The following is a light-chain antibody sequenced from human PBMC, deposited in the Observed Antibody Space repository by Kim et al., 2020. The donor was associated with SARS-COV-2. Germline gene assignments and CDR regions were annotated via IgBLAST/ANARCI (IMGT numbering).Light chain of an antibody. CDR3: QQHNGY. CDR2: NVF. J-gene: IGKJ4*01. CDR1: QSITSG. Sequence: PLSASVGDTATITCRASQSITSGLAWYQQKPGKAPKLLIYNVFNLDSGVPSRFSGSGSGTQFTLTISSLQPDDFATYYCQQHNGYFGGGTKVDIK. V-gene: IGKV1-5*03.